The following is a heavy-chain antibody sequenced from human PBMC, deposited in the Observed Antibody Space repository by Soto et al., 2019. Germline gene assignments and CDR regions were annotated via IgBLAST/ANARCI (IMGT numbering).Heavy chain of an antibody. Sequence: QVQLVQSGAEVKKPGSSVKVSCKASGGTFSSDTISWVRQVPGQGLEWLGTIIPDLPIANYAQKFQGRVTITADRSTRTAYMGLSSLRSEDTAVFYCARAVAAESAFDSWGQGTPVTVSS. V-gene: IGHV1-69*02. J-gene: IGHJ4*02. CDR2: IIPDLPIA. CDR1: GGTFSSDT. CDR3: ARAVAAESAFDS. D-gene: IGHD6-19*01.